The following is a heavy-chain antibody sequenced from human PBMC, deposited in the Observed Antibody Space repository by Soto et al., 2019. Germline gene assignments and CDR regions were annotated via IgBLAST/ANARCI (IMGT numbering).Heavy chain of an antibody. D-gene: IGHD5-18*01. CDR2: ISAYNGNT. J-gene: IGHJ4*02. CDR3: AREDVDTGL. V-gene: IGHV1-18*01. Sequence: QVQLVQSGAEVKKPGASVKVSCKTSGYTFRTYGITWVRQAPGHGLEWMGWISAYNGNTNYAQNLQGRVTLTTDTSTSTADMELRSLRSDDTAVYFCAREDVDTGLWGQGTLVTVSS. CDR1: GYTFRTYG.